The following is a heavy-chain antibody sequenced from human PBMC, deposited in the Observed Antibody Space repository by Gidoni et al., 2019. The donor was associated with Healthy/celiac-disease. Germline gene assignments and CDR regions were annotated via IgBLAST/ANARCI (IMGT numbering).Heavy chain of an antibody. J-gene: IGHJ5*02. CDR1: GFPFTGYF. CDR3: ARDRLMITFGVVNSNWFDP. V-gene: IGHV1-2*06. Sequence: QVQLVQSGAEVKKPGASVKVSCKASGFPFTGYFMRWVRQAPGQGLEWMGRINPNSGGTNYSQEFQGRVTMTRDTSISTAYMELSRLRSDDTAVYYCARDRLMITFGVVNSNWFDPWGQGTLVTVSS. CDR2: INPNSGGT. D-gene: IGHD3-16*01.